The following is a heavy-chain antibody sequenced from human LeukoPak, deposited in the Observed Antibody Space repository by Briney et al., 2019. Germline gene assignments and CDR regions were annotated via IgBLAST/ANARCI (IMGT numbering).Heavy chain of an antibody. V-gene: IGHV1-24*01. Sequence: ASVTVSCKVSGYTLTELSMHWVRQAPGKGLEWMGGFDPEDGETIYAQKFQGRVTMTEDTSTDTAYMELSSLRSEDTAVYYCATDGRGYSYLPNFDYWGQGTLVTVSS. CDR2: FDPEDGET. J-gene: IGHJ4*02. CDR3: ATDGRGYSYLPNFDY. CDR1: GYTLTELS. D-gene: IGHD5-18*01.